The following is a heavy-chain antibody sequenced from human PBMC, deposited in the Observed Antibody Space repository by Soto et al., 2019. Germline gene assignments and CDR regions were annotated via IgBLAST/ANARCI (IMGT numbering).Heavy chain of an antibody. CDR2: INSDGSST. D-gene: IGHD3-9*01. CDR1: GFTFSSYW. J-gene: IGHJ4*02. Sequence: EVQLVESGGGLVQPGGSLRLSCAASGFTFSSYWMHWVRQAPGKGLVWVSRINSDGSSTSYAGSVKGRCTISRDNDKNTLYLQMNSLSAEDTAVYYCALDDILTAIAGYWGQGTLVTVSS. CDR3: ALDDILTAIAGY. V-gene: IGHV3-74*01.